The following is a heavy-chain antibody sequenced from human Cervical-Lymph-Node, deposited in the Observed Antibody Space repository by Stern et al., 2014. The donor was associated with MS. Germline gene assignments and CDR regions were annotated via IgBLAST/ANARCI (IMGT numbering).Heavy chain of an antibody. D-gene: IGHD4-23*01. J-gene: IGHJ1*01. CDR2: IWYDGSNR. CDR1: GFTFSSSG. CDR3: AREGGNTAEYFQH. V-gene: IGHV3-33*01. Sequence: VQLEESGGGVVQPGRSLRLSCAASGFTFSSSGMHWVRQAPGKGLDWLAIIWYDGSNRYYADSVKGRFTISRDNSKNTLYLQMNSLRAEDTAVYYCAREGGNTAEYFQHWGQGTLVTVSS.